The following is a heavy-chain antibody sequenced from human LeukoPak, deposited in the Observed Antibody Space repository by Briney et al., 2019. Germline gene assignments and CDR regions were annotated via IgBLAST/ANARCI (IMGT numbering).Heavy chain of an antibody. J-gene: IGHJ3*02. Sequence: SEALSLTCTVSGGSISSYYWSWIRQPAGKGLEWIGRIYTSGSTNYNPSLKSRVTMSVDTPKNQFSLKLSSVTAADTAVYYCARDSVYLPYCSSTSCYAFDIWGQGTMVTVSS. CDR3: ARDSVYLPYCSSTSCYAFDI. V-gene: IGHV4-4*07. CDR1: GGSISSYY. D-gene: IGHD2-2*01. CDR2: IYTSGST.